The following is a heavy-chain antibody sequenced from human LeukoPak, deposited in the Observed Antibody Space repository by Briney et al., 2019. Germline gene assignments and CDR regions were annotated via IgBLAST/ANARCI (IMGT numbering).Heavy chain of an antibody. CDR2: INWNGGST. CDR1: GFTFDDYG. V-gene: IGHV3-20*04. D-gene: IGHD4-23*01. J-gene: IGHJ4*02. Sequence: GGSLRLSCAASGFTFDDYGMSWVRQAPGKGLEWVSGINWNGGSTGHADSVKGRFTISRDNAKNSQYLQMNSLRAEDTALYYCARRGYGGGFDYWGQGTLVTVSS. CDR3: ARRGYGGGFDY.